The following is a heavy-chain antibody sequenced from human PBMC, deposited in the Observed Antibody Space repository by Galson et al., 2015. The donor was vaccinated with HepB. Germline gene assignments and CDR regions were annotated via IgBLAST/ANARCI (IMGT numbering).Heavy chain of an antibody. CDR1: GFSFGSYW. Sequence: SLRLSCAGSGFSFGSYWMHWVRQAPGKGLVWVSRIKSDGTITSHADSVKGRFTISRDNAKNTLYLQMNNLRAEDTAVYYCARELDVSGSYWWVDPWGQGTLVIVSA. D-gene: IGHD3-10*01. V-gene: IGHV3-74*01. CDR2: IKSDGTIT. J-gene: IGHJ5*02. CDR3: ARELDVSGSYWWVDP.